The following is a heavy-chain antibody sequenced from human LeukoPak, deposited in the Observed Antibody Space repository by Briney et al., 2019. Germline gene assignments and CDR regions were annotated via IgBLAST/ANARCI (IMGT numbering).Heavy chain of an antibody. Sequence: GGSLRLSCAASGFTFSSYWMSWVRQAPGKGLEWVSCISGGGSAIYYADSVKGLFTISRDNARNSLYLRLNSLRAEDTAMYYCARALNVAHYWGQGALVTVSS. CDR2: ISGGGSAI. J-gene: IGHJ4*02. CDR1: GFTFSSYW. V-gene: IGHV3-48*04. CDR3: ARALNVAHY. D-gene: IGHD2-15*01.